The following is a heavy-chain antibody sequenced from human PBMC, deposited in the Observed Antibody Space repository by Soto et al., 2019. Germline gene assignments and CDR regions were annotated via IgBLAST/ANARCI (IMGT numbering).Heavy chain of an antibody. CDR1: GYSISSGNY. D-gene: IGHD2-2*01. CDR3: ARGRVDGIVVVPAAPPYYYYYRMDV. V-gene: IGHV4-38-2*01. Sequence: PSETLSLSCAVSGYSISSGNYWAWIRQPPGRGLEWIGSLYHIGSTHYNTSLKGRVTISVDTSKNQFSLELSSVTAADTAVYYCARGRVDGIVVVPAAPPYYYYYRMDVWGQGTTVTVSS. J-gene: IGHJ6*02. CDR2: LYHIGST.